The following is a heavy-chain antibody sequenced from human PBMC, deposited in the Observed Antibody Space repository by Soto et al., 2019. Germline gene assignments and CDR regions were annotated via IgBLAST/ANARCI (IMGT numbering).Heavy chain of an antibody. CDR3: ATGRQDYIWPY. V-gene: IGHV1-24*01. CDR2: FDPEDGET. CDR1: GSTLTELS. J-gene: IGHJ4*02. D-gene: IGHD4-4*01. Sequence: GASLKVYCNISGSTLTELSMHWVRQAPGKGLEWMGGFDPEDGETIYAQKFQGRVTMTEDTSTDTAYMELSSLRSEDTAVYYCATGRQDYIWPYWGQGTLVTVSS.